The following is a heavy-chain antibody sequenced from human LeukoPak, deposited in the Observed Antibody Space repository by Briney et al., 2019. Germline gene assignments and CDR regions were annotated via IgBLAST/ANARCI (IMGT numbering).Heavy chain of an antibody. J-gene: IGHJ4*02. V-gene: IGHV4-30-4*01. CDR1: GGSISSGDYY. CDR3: ARVVYGDYYFDY. D-gene: IGHD4-17*01. CDR2: IYYSGSI. Sequence: SETQSLTCTVSGGSISSGDYYWSWIRQPPGEGLEWIGYIYYSGSIYYNPSLKSRVTISVDTSKNQFSLKLSSVTAADTAVYYCARVVYGDYYFDYWGQGTLVTVSS.